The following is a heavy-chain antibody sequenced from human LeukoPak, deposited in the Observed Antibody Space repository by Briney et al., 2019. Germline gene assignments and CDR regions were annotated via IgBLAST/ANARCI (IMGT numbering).Heavy chain of an antibody. V-gene: IGHV3-7*02. D-gene: IGHD3-22*01. CDR1: GFTFSTYW. J-gene: IGHJ4*02. CDR2: IKPDGSDK. Sequence: GGSLRLSCSASGFTFSTYWMTWVRQAPGKGLEWVANIKPDGSDKYYVDSVKGRFTISRDNAKNSLYLQMNSLRAEDTGVYYCARGKPPSYYYDSSGIFDYWGQGTLVTVSS. CDR3: ARGKPPSYYYDSSGIFDY.